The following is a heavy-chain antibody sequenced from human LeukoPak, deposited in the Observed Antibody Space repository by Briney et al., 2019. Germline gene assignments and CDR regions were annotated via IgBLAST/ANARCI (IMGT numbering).Heavy chain of an antibody. V-gene: IGHV3-23*01. D-gene: IGHD4/OR15-4a*01. CDR3: ARVIYDAPAFDI. CDR2: ITSSGGST. J-gene: IGHJ3*02. Sequence: PGGSLRLSCAASGFTFSSYAMSWVRQAPGKGLEWVSSITSSGGSTYYAGSVKGQFTISRDNSKNTVYLQMNSLRAEDTAVYYCARVIYDAPAFDIWGQGTMVTVSS. CDR1: GFTFSSYA.